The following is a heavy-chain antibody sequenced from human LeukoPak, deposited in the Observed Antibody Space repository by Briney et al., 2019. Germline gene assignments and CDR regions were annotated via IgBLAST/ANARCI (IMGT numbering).Heavy chain of an antibody. V-gene: IGHV1-2*02. CDR3: ARVRSSGDYPIGLYGMDV. D-gene: IGHD3-10*01. Sequence: GASVKVSCKASGYTFTGYYMHWVRQAPGQGLEWMGWINPNSGGTNYAQKFQGRVTMTRDTSISTAYMELSRLRSDDTAVYYCARVRSSGDYPIGLYGMDVWGQGTTVTVSS. J-gene: IGHJ6*02. CDR1: GYTFTGYY. CDR2: INPNSGGT.